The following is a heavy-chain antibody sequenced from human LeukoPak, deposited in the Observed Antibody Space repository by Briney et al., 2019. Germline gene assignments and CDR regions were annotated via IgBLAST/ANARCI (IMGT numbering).Heavy chain of an antibody. V-gene: IGHV3-33*01. CDR1: GITFRSYG. J-gene: IGHJ4*02. CDR2: IWYDGGKQ. Sequence: PGRSLRLSCAASGITFRSYGMHWVRQAPGKGLEWVALIWYDGGKQYYGDSVKGRFTISRDNSKNMLYLEMHSLRAEDTAIYYCASGTIPFTFGEIWSLDYWGQGTLVTVSS. D-gene: IGHD3-16*01. CDR3: ASGTIPFTFGEIWSLDY.